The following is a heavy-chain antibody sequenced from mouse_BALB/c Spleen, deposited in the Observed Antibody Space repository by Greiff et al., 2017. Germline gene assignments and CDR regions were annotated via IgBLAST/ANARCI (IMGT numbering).Heavy chain of an antibody. J-gene: IGHJ3*01. Sequence: DVKLVESGGGLVKPGGSLKLSCAASGFTFSSYGMSWVRQTPDKRLEWVATISSGGSYTYYPDSVKGRFTISRDNAKNTLYLQMSSLKSEDTAMYYCARIYDYAWFAYWGQGTLVTVSA. CDR2: ISSGGSYT. CDR1: GFTFSSYG. D-gene: IGHD2-4*01. CDR3: ARIYDYAWFAY. V-gene: IGHV5-6*03.